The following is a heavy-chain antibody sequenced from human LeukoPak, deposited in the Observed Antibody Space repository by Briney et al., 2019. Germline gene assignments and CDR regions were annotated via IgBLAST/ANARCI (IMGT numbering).Heavy chain of an antibody. D-gene: IGHD6-13*01. CDR1: GGSISSSSYY. CDR2: IYYSGST. Sequence: SETLSLTCTVSGGSISSSSYYWGWIRPPPGQGLEYIGSIYYSGSTYYNPSLKRRVTMAVDTSKHQFSLKLSSVTAADTAVYYCATIVAAAARGFFDYWVQGTLVTVSS. J-gene: IGHJ4*02. CDR3: ATIVAAAARGFFDY. V-gene: IGHV4-39*01.